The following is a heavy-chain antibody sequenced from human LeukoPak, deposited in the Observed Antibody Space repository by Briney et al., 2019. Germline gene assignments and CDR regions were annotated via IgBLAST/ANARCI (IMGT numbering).Heavy chain of an antibody. V-gene: IGHV1-2*02. CDR3: ARDLRASGSYNWFDP. D-gene: IGHD1-26*01. J-gene: IGHJ5*02. Sequence: ASVKVSCKASGYTFTGYYMHWVRQAPGQGLEWMGWINPNSGGTNYAQKFQGRVTMTRDTSISTAYMELSRLRSDDTAVYYCARDLRASGSYNWFDPWGQGTLVTVSS. CDR1: GYTFTGYY. CDR2: INPNSGGT.